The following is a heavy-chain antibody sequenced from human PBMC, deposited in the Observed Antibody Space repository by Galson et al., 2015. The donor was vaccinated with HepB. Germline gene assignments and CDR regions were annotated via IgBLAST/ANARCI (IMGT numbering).Heavy chain of an antibody. CDR3: ARDRVGAVAGGPDY. D-gene: IGHD6-19*01. CDR2: IWYDGSNK. J-gene: IGHJ4*02. Sequence: SLRLSCAASGFTFSSYGMHWVRQAPGKGLEWVAVIWYDGSNKYYADSVKGRFTISRDNSKNTLYLQMNSLRAEDTAVYYCARDRVGAVAGGPDYWGQGTLVTVSS. CDR1: GFTFSSYG. V-gene: IGHV3-33*01.